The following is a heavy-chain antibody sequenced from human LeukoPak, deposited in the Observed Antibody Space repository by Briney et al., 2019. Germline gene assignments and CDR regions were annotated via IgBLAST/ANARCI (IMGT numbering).Heavy chain of an antibody. Sequence: PSETLSLTCTVSGGSISSSSYYWSWIRQPPGEGLEWIGNIYYSGSTNYNPSLKSRVTISVDTSKNQFSLKLSSVTAADTAVYYCTRGSIAYYYMDVWGKGTTVTISS. V-gene: IGHV4-61*01. D-gene: IGHD3-22*01. CDR2: IYYSGST. J-gene: IGHJ6*03. CDR3: TRGSIAYYYMDV. CDR1: GGSISSSSYY.